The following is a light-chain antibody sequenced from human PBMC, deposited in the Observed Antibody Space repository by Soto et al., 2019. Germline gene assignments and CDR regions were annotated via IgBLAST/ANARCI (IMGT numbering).Light chain of an antibody. V-gene: IGKV3-20*01. J-gene: IGKJ1*01. CDR3: QQYGISRMT. CDR2: GAS. CDR1: QSVSSSY. Sequence: DIVLTHYPGTLSLSLGERATLSSRASQSVSSSYLAWYQQKPGQAPRPLIYGASSRATGIPYRFSGSGAEAYVRVTMNTGEPEDFAVYYCQQYGISRMTVGQG.